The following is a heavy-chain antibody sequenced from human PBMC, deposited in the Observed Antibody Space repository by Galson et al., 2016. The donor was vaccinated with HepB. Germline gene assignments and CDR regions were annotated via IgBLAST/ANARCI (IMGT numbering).Heavy chain of an antibody. CDR1: GFSSSSFW. CDR3: TRDHRAYDV. J-gene: IGHJ3*01. CDR2: INGDGTST. Sequence: SLRLSCAASGFSSSSFWMHWLRQGPGKGLTWVSRINGDGTSTLYADSVKGRFTMSRDNSKNSVFLQMTSLRAEDSAVYYCTRDHRAYDVWGPGTVVTVSS. V-gene: IGHV3-74*01.